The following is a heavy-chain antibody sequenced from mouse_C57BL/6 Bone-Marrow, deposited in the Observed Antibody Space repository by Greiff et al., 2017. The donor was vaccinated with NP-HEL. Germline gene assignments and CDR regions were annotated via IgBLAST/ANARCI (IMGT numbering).Heavy chain of an antibody. Sequence: EVQLVESGGGLVKPGGSLKLSCAASGFTFSDYGMPWVRQAPEKGLEWVAYISSGSSTIYYADTVKGRFTISRDNAKNTLFLQMTSLRSEDTAMYYCARLRDRRGFDYWGQGTTLTVSS. CDR1: GFTFSDYG. J-gene: IGHJ2*01. CDR3: ARLRDRRGFDY. CDR2: ISSGSSTI. V-gene: IGHV5-17*01. D-gene: IGHD3-3*01.